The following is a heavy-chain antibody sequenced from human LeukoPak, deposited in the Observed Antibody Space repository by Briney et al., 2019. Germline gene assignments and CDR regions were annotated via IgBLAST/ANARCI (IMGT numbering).Heavy chain of an antibody. J-gene: IGHJ4*02. V-gene: IGHV3-74*01. Sequence: PGGSLRLSCAASGFTFSTYWMHWVRQAPGKGLVWVSRVSNDGSITSYAGSVKGRFTISRDNAKNTLYLQMNSLRVDDTAVYYCARADDYFDYWGQGTLLTVSS. CDR1: GFTFSTYW. CDR2: VSNDGSIT. CDR3: ARADDYFDY.